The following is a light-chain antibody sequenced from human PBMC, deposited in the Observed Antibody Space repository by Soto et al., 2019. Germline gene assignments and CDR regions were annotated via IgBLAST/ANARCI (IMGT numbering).Light chain of an antibody. J-gene: IGLJ1*01. V-gene: IGLV2-14*01. Sequence: QSALAQPASVSGSPGQSNTLSCTGSSSDVGAYNYVSWFQQHPGKAPKFMIYEVRNRPSGVSNRFSGSKSGNTASLTVSGLQAEDEADYYCSSYTTSNTYVFGTGTKVTVL. CDR3: SSYTTSNTYV. CDR1: SSDVGAYNY. CDR2: EVR.